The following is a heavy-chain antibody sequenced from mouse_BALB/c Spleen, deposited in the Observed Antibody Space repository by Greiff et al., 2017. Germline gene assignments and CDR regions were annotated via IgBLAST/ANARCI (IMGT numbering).Heavy chain of an antibody. CDR1: GFTFSSFG. CDR2: ISSGSSTI. Sequence: EVQGVESGGGLVQPGGSRKLSCAASGFTFSSFGMHWVRQAPEKGLEWVAYISSGSSTIYYADKVKGRFTISRDTPKNTLCLQMISLRSEDTAMSYGEISAKGNYAMDYWGQGTSVTVSA. CDR3: EISAKGNYAMDY. V-gene: IGHV5-17*02. J-gene: IGHJ4*01. D-gene: IGHD3-1*01.